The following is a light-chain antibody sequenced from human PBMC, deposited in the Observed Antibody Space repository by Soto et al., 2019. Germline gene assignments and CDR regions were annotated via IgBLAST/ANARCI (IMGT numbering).Light chain of an antibody. Sequence: EIVLTQSPGTLYLSPGETATLSCRASQSVSSSNLAWYQQRPGQAPRLLIYGASNRATGIPDRFSGSGSGTDFTLTISRLEPEDFAVYYCQQYGSSPLYTFGQGTKLEIK. CDR1: QSVSSSN. CDR2: GAS. J-gene: IGKJ2*01. V-gene: IGKV3-20*01. CDR3: QQYGSSPLYT.